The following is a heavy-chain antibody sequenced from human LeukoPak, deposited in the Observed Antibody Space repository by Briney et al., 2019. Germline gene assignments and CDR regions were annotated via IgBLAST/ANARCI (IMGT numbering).Heavy chain of an antibody. CDR2: ISSSGSTI. CDR1: GFTFSSYE. D-gene: IGHD2-15*01. Sequence: GGSLRLSCAASGFTFSSYEMNWVRQAPGKGLEWVSYISSSGSTIYYADSVKGRFTISRDNAKNTLYLQVNSLRAEDTAVYYCAQGGSPGALDYWGRGTLVTVSS. CDR3: AQGGSPGALDY. V-gene: IGHV3-48*03. J-gene: IGHJ4*02.